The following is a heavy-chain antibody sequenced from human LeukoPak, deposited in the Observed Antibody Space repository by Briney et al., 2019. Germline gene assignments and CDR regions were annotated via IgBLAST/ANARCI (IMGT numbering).Heavy chain of an antibody. V-gene: IGHV4-34*01. J-gene: IGHJ4*02. Sequence: SETLSLTCAVYGGSFSGYYWSWIRQPPGKGLEWIGEINHSGSTNYNPSLKSRVTILVDTSKNQFSLKLSSVTAADTAVYYCARAVSITMIVINWGQGTLVTVSS. CDR3: ARAVSITMIVIN. CDR2: INHSGST. D-gene: IGHD3-22*01. CDR1: GGSFSGYY.